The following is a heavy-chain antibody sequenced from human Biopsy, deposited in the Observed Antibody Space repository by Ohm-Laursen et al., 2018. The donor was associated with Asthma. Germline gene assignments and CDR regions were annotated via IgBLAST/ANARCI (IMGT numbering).Heavy chain of an antibody. CDR3: ARKAGSCISRTCYSLDF. Sequence: SSVKVPCKSLGGTFNTYVIGWVRQAPGQGLERMGGINSFFGTTTYPQKFQDRVTITADDSTSTVYMELSSLRSEDTAVYYCARKAGSCISRTCYSLDFWGQGTLVTVSS. D-gene: IGHD2-2*01. CDR1: GGTFNTYV. V-gene: IGHV1-69*01. CDR2: INSFFGTT. J-gene: IGHJ4*02.